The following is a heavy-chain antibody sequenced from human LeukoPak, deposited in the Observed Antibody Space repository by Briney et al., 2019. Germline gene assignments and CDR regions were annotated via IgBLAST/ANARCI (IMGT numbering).Heavy chain of an antibody. J-gene: IGHJ3*02. V-gene: IGHV4-59*08. D-gene: IGHD6-13*01. CDR1: GGSIGSYY. CDR3: ARPSSSLGAFDI. CDR2: IYYSGST. Sequence: PSETLSLTCTVSGGSIGSYYWSWIRQPPGKGLEWIGYIYYSGSTNYNPSLKSRVTISVDTSKNQFSLKLSSVTAADTAVYYCARPSSSLGAFDIWGQGTMVTVSS.